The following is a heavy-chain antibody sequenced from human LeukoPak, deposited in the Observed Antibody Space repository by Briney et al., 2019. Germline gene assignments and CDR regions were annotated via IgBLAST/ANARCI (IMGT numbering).Heavy chain of an antibody. Sequence: GASVTVSCKASGGTFSSYAISWVRQAPGQGLEWMGRIIPILGIANYAQKFQGRVTITADKSTSTAYMELSSLRSEDTAVYYCARDLCSGGSCYSDYWGQGTLVTVSS. CDR2: IIPILGIA. CDR3: ARDLCSGGSCYSDY. J-gene: IGHJ4*02. CDR1: GGTFSSYA. D-gene: IGHD2-15*01. V-gene: IGHV1-69*04.